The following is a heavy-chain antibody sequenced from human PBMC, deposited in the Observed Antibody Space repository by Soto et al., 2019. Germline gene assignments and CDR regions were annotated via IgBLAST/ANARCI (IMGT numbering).Heavy chain of an antibody. J-gene: IGHJ3*02. V-gene: IGHV1-69*13. D-gene: IGHD5-18*01. CDR2: IIPIFGTA. CDR1: GGTFSSYA. CDR3: ARVPLPFGYGYARGAFDI. Sequence: GASVKVSCKASGGTFSSYAISWVRQAPGQGLEWMGGIIPIFGTANYAQKFQGRVTITADESTSTAYMELSSLRSEDTAVYYCARVPLPFGYGYARGAFDIWGQGTMVTVSS.